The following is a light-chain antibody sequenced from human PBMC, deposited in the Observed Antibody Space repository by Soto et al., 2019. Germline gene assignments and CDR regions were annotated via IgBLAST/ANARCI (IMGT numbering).Light chain of an antibody. V-gene: IGKV3-11*01. Sequence: EIVMTQSPATLCVSPGEGATLACRASQSISSNLAWYQQKPGQAPWILMFRTSSRATGFPARFSGSGSGTDFTLTISSLEPEDFAVYYCQQRSNWPTFGQGTKVDIK. CDR1: QSISSN. CDR2: RTS. J-gene: IGKJ1*01. CDR3: QQRSNWPT.